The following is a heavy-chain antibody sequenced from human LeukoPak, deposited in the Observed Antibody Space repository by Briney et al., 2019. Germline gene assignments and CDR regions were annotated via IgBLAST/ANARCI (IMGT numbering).Heavy chain of an antibody. Sequence: PGGSLRLSCAASGFTFSSYEMNWVRQAPGKGLEWVSYISSSGSAIYYADSVKGRFTISRDNAKNSLYLQMNSLTAEDTAVYYCARATYSGYDDDAFDIWGQGTMVTVSS. CDR1: GFTFSSYE. CDR3: ARATYSGYDDDAFDI. D-gene: IGHD5-12*01. V-gene: IGHV3-48*03. J-gene: IGHJ3*02. CDR2: ISSSGSAI.